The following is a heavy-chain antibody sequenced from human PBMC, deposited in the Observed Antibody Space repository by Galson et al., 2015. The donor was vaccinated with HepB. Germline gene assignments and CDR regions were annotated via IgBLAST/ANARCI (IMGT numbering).Heavy chain of an antibody. V-gene: IGHV1-46*01. CDR1: GYTFTSYY. J-gene: IGHJ4*02. CDR3: ARVYHGNDFDY. D-gene: IGHD3-10*01. Sequence: SVKVSCKASGYTFTSYYIHWVRQAPGQGLEWMGIINPGGGSTTYAQNFQGRVTMTRDTSTSTVYMELSSLSSEDTAVYYCARVYHGNDFDYWGQGTLVTVSS. CDR2: INPGGGST.